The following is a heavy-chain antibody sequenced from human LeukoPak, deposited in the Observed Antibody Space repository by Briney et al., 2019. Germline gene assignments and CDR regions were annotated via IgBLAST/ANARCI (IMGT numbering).Heavy chain of an antibody. CDR3: ARAPYYYDSSGYPHDAFDI. Sequence: GGSLRLSCAASGFTFSSYSMNWVRQAPGKGLEWVSYIGSSSSTIYYADSVKGRFTISRDNAKNSLYLQMNSLRDEDTAVYYCARAPYYYDSSGYPHDAFDIWGQGTMVTVSS. CDR1: GFTFSSYS. D-gene: IGHD3-22*01. V-gene: IGHV3-48*02. J-gene: IGHJ3*02. CDR2: IGSSSSTI.